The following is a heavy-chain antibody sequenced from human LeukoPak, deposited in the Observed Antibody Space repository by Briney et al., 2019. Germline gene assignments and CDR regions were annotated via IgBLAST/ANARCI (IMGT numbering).Heavy chain of an antibody. D-gene: IGHD6-19*01. CDR3: AKNTVAATWGPFDY. V-gene: IGHV3-30*18. Sequence: GGSLRLSCAASGFTFSTYWMSWVRQAPGKGLEWVAFMSYDGSNKYYADSVKGRFTISRDNSKNTLYLQMNSLRAEDTALYYCAKNTVAATWGPFDYWGQGTLITVSS. J-gene: IGHJ4*02. CDR1: GFTFSTYW. CDR2: MSYDGSNK.